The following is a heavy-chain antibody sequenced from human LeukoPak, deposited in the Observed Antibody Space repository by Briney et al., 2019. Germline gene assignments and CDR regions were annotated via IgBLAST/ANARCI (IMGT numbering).Heavy chain of an antibody. D-gene: IGHD3-22*01. CDR3: ARGTDYYDSSGYYY. Sequence: ASVKVSCKASGYTFTSYGISWVRQAPGQGPEWMGWISAYNGNTNYAQKLQGRVTMTTDTSTSTAYMELRSLRSEDTAVYYCARGTDYYDSSGYYYWGQGTLVTVSS. V-gene: IGHV1-18*01. CDR1: GYTFTSYG. CDR2: ISAYNGNT. J-gene: IGHJ4*02.